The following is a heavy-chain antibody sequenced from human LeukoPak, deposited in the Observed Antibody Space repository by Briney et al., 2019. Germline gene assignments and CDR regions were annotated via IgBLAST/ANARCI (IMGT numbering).Heavy chain of an antibody. Sequence: GGSLRLSCAASGFTFSSYWMSWVRQAAGKGLEWVSFIYSAGSTHYSDSVKGRFTISIDNSKNTLYLQMNSLRVEDTAVYYCARRAGAYSHPYDYWGQGTLVTVSS. CDR2: IYSAGST. CDR3: ARRAGAYSHPYDY. D-gene: IGHD4/OR15-4a*01. CDR1: GFTFSSYW. V-gene: IGHV3-53*01. J-gene: IGHJ4*02.